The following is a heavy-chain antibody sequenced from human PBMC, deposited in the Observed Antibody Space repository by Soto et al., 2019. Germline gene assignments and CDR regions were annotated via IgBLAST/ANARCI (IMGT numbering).Heavy chain of an antibody. V-gene: IGHV1-69*13. CDR1: GCTFSSYA. J-gene: IGHJ4*02. D-gene: IGHD1-1*01. Sequence: GASVKVSCKASGCTFSSYAISWVRQAPGQGLEWMGRIIPIFGTANYAQKFQGRVTITADEPTSTAYMELSNLRSDDTALYYVARAELLETYFAYWGEATLLT. CDR2: IIPIFGTA. CDR3: ARAELLETYFAY.